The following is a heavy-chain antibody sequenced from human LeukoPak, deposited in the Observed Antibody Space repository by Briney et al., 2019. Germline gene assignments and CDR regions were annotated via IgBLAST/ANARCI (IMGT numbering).Heavy chain of an antibody. CDR3: ARASSPRFEDAFDI. Sequence: ASVKVSCKASGYTFTGYYMHWVRQAPGQGLEWMGWINPNSGGTNYAQKFQGRVTMTRDTSISTAYMELSRLRSDDTAVYYCARASSPRFEDAFDIWGQGTMVTVSS. CDR1: GYTFTGYY. D-gene: IGHD3-3*01. V-gene: IGHV1-2*02. CDR2: INPNSGGT. J-gene: IGHJ3*02.